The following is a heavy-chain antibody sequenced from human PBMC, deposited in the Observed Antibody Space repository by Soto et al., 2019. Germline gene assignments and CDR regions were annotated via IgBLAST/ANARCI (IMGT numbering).Heavy chain of an antibody. V-gene: IGHV4-34*01. D-gene: IGHD2-2*01. J-gene: IGHJ4*02. Sequence: SETLSLTCAVYGGSFSGYYWSWIRQPPGKGLEWIGEINHSGSTNYNPSLKSRVTISVDTSKNQFSLKLSSVTAADTAVYYCARGGGYCSSTSCYLPVDYWGQGTLVTVSS. CDR3: ARGGGYCSSTSCYLPVDY. CDR2: INHSGST. CDR1: GGSFSGYY.